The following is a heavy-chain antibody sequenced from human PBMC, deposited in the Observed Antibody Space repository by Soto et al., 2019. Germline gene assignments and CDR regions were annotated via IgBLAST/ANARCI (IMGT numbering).Heavy chain of an antibody. CDR2: IDPSDSYT. Sequence: GESLKISCKGSGYSFTSYWISWVRQMPGKGLEWMGRIDPSDSYTNYSPSFQGHVTISADKSISTAYLQWSSLKASDTAMYYCARHGFEWFGENPLNYYYYYGMDVWGQGTTVTVSS. CDR1: GYSFTSYW. J-gene: IGHJ6*02. V-gene: IGHV5-10-1*01. CDR3: ARHGFEWFGENPLNYYYYYGMDV. D-gene: IGHD3-10*01.